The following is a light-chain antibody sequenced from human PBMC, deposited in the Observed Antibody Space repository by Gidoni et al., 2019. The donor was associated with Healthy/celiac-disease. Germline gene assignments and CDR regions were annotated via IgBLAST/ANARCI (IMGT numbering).Light chain of an antibody. V-gene: IGKV3-11*01. CDR1: QSVSSY. Sequence: EIVLTQSPATLSLSPGERATFSCRASQSVSSYLAWYQQKPGQAPRLLIYDASNRATGIPARFSGSGSETDFTLTISSLEPEDFAVYYCQQRSNWPSITFGQGTRLEIK. CDR3: QQRSNWPSIT. CDR2: DAS. J-gene: IGKJ5*01.